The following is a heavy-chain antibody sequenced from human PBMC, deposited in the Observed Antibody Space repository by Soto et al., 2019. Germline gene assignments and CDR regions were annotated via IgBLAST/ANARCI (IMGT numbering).Heavy chain of an antibody. J-gene: IGHJ3*02. CDR1: GFSLSTSGVG. CDR2: IYWDDDK. D-gene: IGHD2-15*01. CDR3: AQITYNCSGGSCYPTFAFDI. Sequence: QITLKESGPPLVKPTQTLTLTCTFSGFSLSTSGVGVGWIRQPPGKALEWLALIYWDDDKRYSPSLKSRLTITKDTSKNQVVLTMTNMDPVDTATYYCAQITYNCSGGSCYPTFAFDIWGQGTMVTVSS. V-gene: IGHV2-5*02.